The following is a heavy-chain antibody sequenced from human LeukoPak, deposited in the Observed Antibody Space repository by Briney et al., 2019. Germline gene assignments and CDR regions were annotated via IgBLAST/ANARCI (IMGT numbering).Heavy chain of an antibody. D-gene: IGHD3-22*01. J-gene: IGHJ4*02. CDR1: GGTFSSYA. CDR2: IIPIFGTA. V-gene: IGHV1-69*05. Sequence: SVKVSCKASGGTFSSYAISWVRQAPGQGLEWMGGIIPIFGTANYAQKFQGRVTITTDESTSTAYMELSSLRSEDTAVYYCARNYYDSRGGFDYWGQGTPVTVSS. CDR3: ARNYYDSRGGFDY.